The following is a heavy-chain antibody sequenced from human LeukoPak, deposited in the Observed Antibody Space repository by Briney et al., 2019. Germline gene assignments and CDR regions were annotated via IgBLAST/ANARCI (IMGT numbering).Heavy chain of an antibody. CDR1: GFTFTNYM. V-gene: IGHV3-23*01. D-gene: IGHD1-1*01. CDR3: AKGQELDDGVFDS. J-gene: IGHJ4*02. Sequence: GGSLRLSCAASGFTFTNYMMDWVRQAPGKGLEWVSSIRSNGDTTYNADSVKGRFTISRDNSKNTLYLQMNSLRVEDTAIYYCAKGQELDDGVFDSWGQGTLVTVSS. CDR2: IRSNGDTT.